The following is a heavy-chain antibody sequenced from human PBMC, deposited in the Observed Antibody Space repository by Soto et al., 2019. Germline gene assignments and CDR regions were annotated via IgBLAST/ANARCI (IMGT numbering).Heavy chain of an antibody. CDR2: ISWNSGSI. CDR3: AKDKYQLLSGYYYYGMDV. CDR1: GFTFDDYA. J-gene: IGHJ6*02. D-gene: IGHD2-2*01. Sequence: TGGSLRLSCAASGFTFDDYAMHWVRQAPGKGLEWVSGISWNSGSIGYADSVKGRFTISRDNAKNSLYLQMNSLRAEDTALYYCAKDKYQLLSGYYYYGMDVWGQGTTVTVSS. V-gene: IGHV3-9*01.